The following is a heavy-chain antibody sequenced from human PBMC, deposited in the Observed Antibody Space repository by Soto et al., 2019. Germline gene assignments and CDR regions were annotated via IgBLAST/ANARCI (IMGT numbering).Heavy chain of an antibody. Sequence: QVQLQQWGAGLLKPSETLSLTCAVYGGSFSGYYWSWIRQPPGKGLEWIGEINHSGSTNYNPSLKSRVTISVDTSKNQFSLKLSSVTAADTAVYYCARNGKARTGKASASPPDAFDIWGQGTMVTVSS. D-gene: IGHD7-27*01. V-gene: IGHV4-34*01. CDR2: INHSGST. J-gene: IGHJ3*02. CDR1: GGSFSGYY. CDR3: ARNGKARTGKASASPPDAFDI.